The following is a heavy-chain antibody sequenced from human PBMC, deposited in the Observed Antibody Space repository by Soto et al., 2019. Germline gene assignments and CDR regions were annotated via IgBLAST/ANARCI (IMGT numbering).Heavy chain of an antibody. V-gene: IGHV2-5*02. CDR2: IYWDDDR. D-gene: IGHD3-22*01. J-gene: IGHJ3*02. CDR3: AHILTSPYYYDGSQSPPVFDI. CDR1: GFSLSTTGVG. Sequence: QITLKESGPTLMKPAQTLTLTCTFSGFSLSTTGVGVGWIRQPPGKALEWLALIYWDDDRRYSPSLKSRLTITKATSKPQVVLRMTNMDPVDTATYYYAHILTSPYYYDGSQSPPVFDIWGQGTMVTVSS.